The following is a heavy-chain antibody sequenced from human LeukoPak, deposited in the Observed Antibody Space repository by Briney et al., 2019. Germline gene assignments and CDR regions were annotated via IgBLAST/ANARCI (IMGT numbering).Heavy chain of an antibody. CDR2: IRRKTDGETT. CDR1: GFIFSSYG. CDR3: VTDLVIKGYFDY. V-gene: IGHV3-15*01. Sequence: GGSLRLSCAASGFIFSSYGMSWVRQVPGKGLEWVGRIRRKTDGETTDHAAPVKGRFTISRDDSKNTLYLQMNSLKTEDTAVYYCVTDLVIKGYFDYWGQGALVTVSS. D-gene: IGHD2-21*01. J-gene: IGHJ4*02.